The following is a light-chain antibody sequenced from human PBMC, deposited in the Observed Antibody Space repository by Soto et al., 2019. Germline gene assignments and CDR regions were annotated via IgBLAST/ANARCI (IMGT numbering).Light chain of an antibody. V-gene: IGKV3-11*01. Sequence: EIVLTQSPATLSLSPGERATLSCRASQSVSSNLAWYQQKPGQAPRLLIYDASNRATGIPARFTGRGSGADFTLTNSSLEPKDFAVYYCQQRSNWPLTFGGGTKVEIK. CDR1: QSVSSN. J-gene: IGKJ4*01. CDR3: QQRSNWPLT. CDR2: DAS.